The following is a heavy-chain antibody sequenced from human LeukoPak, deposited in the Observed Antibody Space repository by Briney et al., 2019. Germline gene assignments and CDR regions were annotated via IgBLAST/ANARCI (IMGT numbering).Heavy chain of an antibody. CDR2: TSSSDPGT. V-gene: IGHV3-23*01. CDR3: ARDLMGIAYRGAFYY. D-gene: IGHD6-13*01. J-gene: IGHJ4*02. Sequence: PGGSLRLSCAASGFPLSSYAMSWVRQASGKGLEWVSATSSSDPGTYYADSVRGRFTISRDNAKNSLYLQMNSLRAEDTAVYYCARDLMGIAYRGAFYYWGQGTLVTVSS. CDR1: GFPLSSYA.